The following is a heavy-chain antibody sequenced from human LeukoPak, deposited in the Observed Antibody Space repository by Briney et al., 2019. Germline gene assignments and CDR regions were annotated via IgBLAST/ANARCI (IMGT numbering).Heavy chain of an antibody. J-gene: IGHJ4*02. D-gene: IGHD3-10*01. CDR2: IRYDGSNK. V-gene: IGHV3-30*02. CDR3: AKDGRRRKTYYYGSGSYPE. Sequence: GGSLRLSCAASGFTFSSYGMHWVRQAPGKGLEWVVFIRYDGSNKHYADSVKGRFTISRDNSKNTLYLQMNSLRAEDTAVHYCAKDGRRRKTYYYGSGSYPEWGQGTLVTVSS. CDR1: GFTFSSYG.